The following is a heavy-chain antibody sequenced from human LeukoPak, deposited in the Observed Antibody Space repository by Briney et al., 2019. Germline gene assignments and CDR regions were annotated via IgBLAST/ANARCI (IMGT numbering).Heavy chain of an antibody. CDR1: GGSFSGYY. CDR2: INHSGST. V-gene: IGHV4-34*01. D-gene: IGHD6-13*01. CDR3: ARGPRYSSSWYRSMGYFQH. Sequence: SETLSLTCAVYGGSFSGYYWSWIRQPPGKGLEWIGEINHSGSTNYNPSLKSRVTISVDTSKNQFSLKLSSVTAADTAVYYCARGPRYSSSWYRSMGYFQHWGRGTLVTVSS. J-gene: IGHJ1*01.